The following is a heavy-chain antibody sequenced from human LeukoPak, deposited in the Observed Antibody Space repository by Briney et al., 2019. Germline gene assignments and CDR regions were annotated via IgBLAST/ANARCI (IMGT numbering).Heavy chain of an antibody. D-gene: IGHD3-22*01. Sequence: SGGSLRLSCAASGFNFSSYSMNWVRQAPGKGLEWVSSISSSSSFRYYADSVKGRFTISRDNAKNSLYLQMNSLRAEDTAVYYCARATYDGYYYYYMDVWGKGTTVTVSS. V-gene: IGHV3-21*04. CDR2: ISSSSSFR. CDR1: GFNFSSYS. J-gene: IGHJ6*03. CDR3: ARATYDGYYYYYMDV.